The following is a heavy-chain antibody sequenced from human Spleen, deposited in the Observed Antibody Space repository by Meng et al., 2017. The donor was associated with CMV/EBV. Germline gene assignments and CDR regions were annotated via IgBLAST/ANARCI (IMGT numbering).Heavy chain of an antibody. CDR3: ARGEVDYYGSGSYEVFYYYGMDV. CDR2: ISSSSSYI. CDR1: GFTFSSYS. D-gene: IGHD3-10*01. J-gene: IGHJ6*02. Sequence: GGSLRLSCAASGFTFSSYSMNWVRQAPGKGLEWVSSISSSSSYIYYADSVKGRFTISRDNAKNSLYLQMNSLRAEDTAVYYCARGEVDYYGSGSYEVFYYYGMDVWGQGTTVTVSS. V-gene: IGHV3-21*01.